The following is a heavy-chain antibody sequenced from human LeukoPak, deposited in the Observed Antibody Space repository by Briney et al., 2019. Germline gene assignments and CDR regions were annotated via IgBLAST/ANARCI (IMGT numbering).Heavy chain of an antibody. CDR1: GFTFSSYA. CDR2: ISGSGGST. J-gene: IGHJ3*02. D-gene: IGHD3-10*01. Sequence: PGGSLRLSCAASGFTFSSYAMSWVRQAPGKVLEWVSAISGSGGSTYYADTVKGRFTISRDNSKNTLYLQMNSLRAEDTAVYYCARMQYGSGSYGGRDAFDIWGQGTMVTVSS. CDR3: ARMQYGSGSYGGRDAFDI. V-gene: IGHV3-23*01.